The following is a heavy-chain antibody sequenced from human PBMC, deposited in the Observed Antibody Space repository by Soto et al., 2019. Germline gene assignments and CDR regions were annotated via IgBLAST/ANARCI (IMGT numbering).Heavy chain of an antibody. J-gene: IGHJ1*01. CDR2: IRQDGGEK. CDR1: GFTFISYW. CDR3: VRSADYGADFQH. Sequence: EVQLVESGGGLVQPGGSLRLSCAASGFTFISYWMSWVRQAPGKGLEWVANIRQDGGEKYSVGSVKGRFTISRDNTKNSMYLQRSSLRAEDTAVYYCVRSADYGADFQHWGQGTLVTVSS. V-gene: IGHV3-7*03. D-gene: IGHD4-17*01.